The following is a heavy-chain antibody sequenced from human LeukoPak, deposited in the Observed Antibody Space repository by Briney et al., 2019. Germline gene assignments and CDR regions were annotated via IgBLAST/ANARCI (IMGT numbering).Heavy chain of an antibody. CDR2: ITSSSTYI. Sequence: GGSLRLSCAASGFTFSNYNMNWVRQAPGKGLEWVSSITSSSTYIYYADSVKGRFTISRDNAKNSLYLQMNSLRAEDSAVYYCAELGITMIGGVWGKGTTVTISS. CDR3: AELGITMIGGV. J-gene: IGHJ6*04. CDR1: GFTFSNYN. V-gene: IGHV3-21*01. D-gene: IGHD3-10*02.